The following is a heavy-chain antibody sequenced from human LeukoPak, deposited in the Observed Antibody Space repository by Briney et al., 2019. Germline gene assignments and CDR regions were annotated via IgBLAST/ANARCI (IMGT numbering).Heavy chain of an antibody. D-gene: IGHD2-2*01. Sequence: GGSLRLSCAASGLTFNNYWMSWVRQAPGKGLEWVANINQDGSEKYYVDSVKGRFTISRDNAKNSLYLQMNSLRVEDTAVYHCARGQLLDYWGQGALVTVSS. CDR3: ARGQLLDY. J-gene: IGHJ4*02. CDR1: GLTFNNYW. CDR2: INQDGSEK. V-gene: IGHV3-7*01.